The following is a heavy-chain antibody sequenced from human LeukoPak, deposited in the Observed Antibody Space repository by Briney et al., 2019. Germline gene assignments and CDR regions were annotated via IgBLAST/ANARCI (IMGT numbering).Heavy chain of an antibody. Sequence: PGGSLRLSCAASGFTFDDYAMHWVRQAPGKGLEWVSGISWNSGSIGYADSVKGRFTISRDNAKNSLYLQMNSLRAEDTAVYYCARKFNDYGDPGAFDIWGQGTMVTVSS. V-gene: IGHV3-9*01. J-gene: IGHJ3*02. D-gene: IGHD4-17*01. CDR3: ARKFNDYGDPGAFDI. CDR1: GFTFDDYA. CDR2: ISWNSGSI.